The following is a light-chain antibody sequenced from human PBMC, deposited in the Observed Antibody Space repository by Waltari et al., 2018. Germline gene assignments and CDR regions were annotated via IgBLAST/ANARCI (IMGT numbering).Light chain of an antibody. Sequence: QVVLTQSPSASASLGASVKLPCTLSSGHSDSAIAWHQQQPEKGPRYLMKVNSGGSHIKGDGIPDRFSGSSSGAERYLTISSLQSEDEADYYCQTWDTATHVVFGGGTKLTVL. V-gene: IGLV4-69*01. CDR3: QTWDTATHVV. CDR2: VNSGGSH. J-gene: IGLJ2*01. CDR1: SGHSDSA.